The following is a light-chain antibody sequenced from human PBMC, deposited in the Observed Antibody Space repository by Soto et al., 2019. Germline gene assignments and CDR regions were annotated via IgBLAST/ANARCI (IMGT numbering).Light chain of an antibody. J-gene: IGLJ1*01. CDR1: TTNIGDNH. CDR3: GTWDDSLFSFV. V-gene: IGLV1-51*01. Sequence: FVLTRLPSASWAIGHPVSTPSPGRTTNIGDNHVSWYQHLPGTAPKLVVYANDRRPSDLPGRFSGSKSGTSAKLVITGLQTGDEAVYYCGTWDDSLFSFVFGPGTKVTVL. CDR2: AND.